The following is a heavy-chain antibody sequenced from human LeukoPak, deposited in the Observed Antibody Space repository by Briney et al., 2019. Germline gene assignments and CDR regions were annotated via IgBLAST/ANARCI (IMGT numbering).Heavy chain of an antibody. CDR1: GGSISSGGYY. V-gene: IGHV4-61*08. CDR2: IHYSGSA. D-gene: IGHD5-12*01. J-gene: IGHJ4*02. Sequence: SETLSLTCTVSGGSISSGGYYWSWIRQPPGKGLEWIGYIHYSGSANYNPSLKSRVTMSVDTSKNQFSLKLSSVTAADTAVYFCARLGYGGYVLDYWGQGTLVTVSS. CDR3: ARLGYGGYVLDY.